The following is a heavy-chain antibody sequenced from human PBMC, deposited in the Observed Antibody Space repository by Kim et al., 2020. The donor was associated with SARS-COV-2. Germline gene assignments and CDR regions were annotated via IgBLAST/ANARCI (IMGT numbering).Heavy chain of an antibody. V-gene: IGHV3-11*05. D-gene: IGHD6-13*01. CDR1: GINFSDYY. Sequence: GGSLRLSCAASGINFSDYYMSWIRQAPGKGLEWISYISSSGSYTKYADSLKGRFTISRDNAENSLYLEMNSLRAEDTAVYYCARVAGGASSWHYFDSWGQGTLATASP. CDR2: ISSSGSYT. J-gene: IGHJ4*02. CDR3: ARVAGGASSWHYFDS.